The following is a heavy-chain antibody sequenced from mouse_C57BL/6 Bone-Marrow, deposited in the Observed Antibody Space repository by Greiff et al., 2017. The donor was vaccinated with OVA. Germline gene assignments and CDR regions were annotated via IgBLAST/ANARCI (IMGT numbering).Heavy chain of an antibody. CDR3: YYVYFDY. J-gene: IGHJ2*01. V-gene: IGHV1-82*01. Sequence: VKLMESGPELVKPGASVKISCKASGYAFSSSWMNWVKQRPGKGLEWIGRIYPGDGDTNYNGKFKGKATLTADKSSSTAYMQLSSLTSEDSAVYFCYYVYFDYWGQGTTLTVSA. D-gene: IGHD1-1*02. CDR2: IYPGDGDT. CDR1: GYAFSSSW.